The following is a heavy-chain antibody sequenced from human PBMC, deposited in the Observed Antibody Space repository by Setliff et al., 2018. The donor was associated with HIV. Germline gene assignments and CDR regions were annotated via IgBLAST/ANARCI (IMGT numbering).Heavy chain of an antibody. Sequence: GASVKVSCKASGGSLRSYVINWARQAPGQGLEWMGGIIPMLGITNYAQNFQGRLAITADKSTTVSYMELSSLRSEDTAFYFCATSTIAAAGASRADLDPWGQGTLVTAPQ. CDR1: GGSLRSYV. J-gene: IGHJ5*02. V-gene: IGHV1-69*10. CDR2: IIPMLGIT. D-gene: IGHD6-13*01. CDR3: ATSTIAAAGASRADLDP.